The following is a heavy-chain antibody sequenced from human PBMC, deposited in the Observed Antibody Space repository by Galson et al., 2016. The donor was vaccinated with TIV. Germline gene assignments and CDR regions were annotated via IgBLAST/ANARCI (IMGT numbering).Heavy chain of an antibody. J-gene: IGHJ6*02. Sequence: SVKVSCKAPGYIFTNYAISWLRQAPGQGPEWMGWVSAYNKKTHYAQKFQDRVTMTTDTATNTVFMDLSSLRSDDTAVYYCARGVGATSYNFYGMDVWGQGTTVTVSS. CDR2: VSAYNKKT. D-gene: IGHD1-26*01. CDR1: GYIFTNYA. CDR3: ARGVGATSYNFYGMDV. V-gene: IGHV1-18*04.